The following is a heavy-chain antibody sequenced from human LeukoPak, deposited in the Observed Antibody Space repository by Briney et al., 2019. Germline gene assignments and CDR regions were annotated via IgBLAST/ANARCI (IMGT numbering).Heavy chain of an antibody. J-gene: IGHJ5*02. V-gene: IGHV3-74*01. D-gene: IGHD2-21*01. Sequence: GGSLRLSCAASGFTFSSYAMHWVRQAPGKGLVWVSRINSDGSSTSYADSVKGRFTISRDNAKNTLYLQMNSLRAEDTAVYYCARGNGDYNWFDPWGQGTLVTVSS. CDR2: INSDGSST. CDR3: ARGNGDYNWFDP. CDR1: GFTFSSYA.